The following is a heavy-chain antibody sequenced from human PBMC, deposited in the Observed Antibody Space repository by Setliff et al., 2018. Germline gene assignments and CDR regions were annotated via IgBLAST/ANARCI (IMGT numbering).Heavy chain of an antibody. Sequence: GGSLRLSCAASGFTFSNAWMSWVRQAPGKGLQWVAYIDRSGSTIFYTDSVNGRFSISRDNAKNSLFLQMDNLRAEDTAQYFCARDSSHFIRVLDSWGQGTLVTVSS. J-gene: IGHJ4*02. D-gene: IGHD3-10*01. CDR1: GFTFSNAW. V-gene: IGHV3-11*04. CDR3: ARDSSHFIRVLDS. CDR2: IDRSGSTI.